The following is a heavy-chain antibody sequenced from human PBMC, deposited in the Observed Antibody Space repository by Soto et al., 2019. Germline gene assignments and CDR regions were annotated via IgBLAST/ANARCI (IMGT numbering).Heavy chain of an antibody. CDR1: GLPFSAYN. CDR3: ARDLFAGQQLVITWIHF. D-gene: IGHD3-9*01. V-gene: IGHV3-21*06. Sequence: WRSLRLSCTGSGLPFSAYNMNWVRQVPGKGPEWISSITSKTGQIYYAESVKGRFTTSRDNAKNSLYLEMNRLGAEDTAVCFCARDLFAGQQLVITWIHFWGQITPHTVST. CDR2: ITSKTGQI. J-gene: IGHJ1*01.